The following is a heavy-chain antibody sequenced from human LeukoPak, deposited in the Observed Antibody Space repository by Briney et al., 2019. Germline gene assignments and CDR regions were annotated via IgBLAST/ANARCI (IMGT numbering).Heavy chain of an antibody. CDR3: ARVFSGWPRY. CDR2: IYSGGST. D-gene: IGHD6-19*01. J-gene: IGHJ4*02. Sequence: PGGSLRLSCAASGFTFSSYAMHWVRQAPGKGLEWVSVIYSGGSTYYADSVKGRFTISRDNSKNTLYLQMNSLRAEDTAVYYCARVFSGWPRYWGQGTLVTVSS. CDR1: GFTFSSYA. V-gene: IGHV3-53*01.